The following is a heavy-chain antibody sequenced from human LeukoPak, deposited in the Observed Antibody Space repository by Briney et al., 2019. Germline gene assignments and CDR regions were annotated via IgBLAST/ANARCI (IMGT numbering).Heavy chain of an antibody. J-gene: IGHJ4*02. Sequence: GASVKVSCKASGYTFTSYYMHWVRQAPGQGLEWMGIINPSGGSTSYAQKFQGRVTMTRDMSTRAVYMELSSLRSEDTAVFYCARHSLGGSVDYWGQGTLVTVSS. D-gene: IGHD3-10*01. V-gene: IGHV1-46*01. CDR1: GYTFTSYY. CDR2: INPSGGST. CDR3: ARHSLGGSVDY.